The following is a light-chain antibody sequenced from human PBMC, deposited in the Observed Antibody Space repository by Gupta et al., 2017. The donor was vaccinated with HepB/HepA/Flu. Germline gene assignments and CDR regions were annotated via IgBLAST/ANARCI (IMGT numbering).Light chain of an antibody. V-gene: IGLV5-45*02. CDR1: SGFNVATYR. CDR2: YLLVSDN. Sequence: QAVLTQPSSLSASPGASASLTCTLRSGFNVATYRIFWYQQKPGSPPPFHPRYLLVSDNQQGSAVPTRFSCSKEASDTAAILIIAGLEAEDDDYYYCTHSNSNAWVFGGGTKLTVL. J-gene: IGLJ3*02. CDR3: THSNSNAWV.